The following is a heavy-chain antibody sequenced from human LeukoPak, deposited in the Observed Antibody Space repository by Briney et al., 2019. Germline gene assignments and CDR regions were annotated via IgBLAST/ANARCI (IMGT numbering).Heavy chain of an antibody. D-gene: IGHD3-9*01. V-gene: IGHV1-18*01. CDR3: ARVGEYYDILTGYCIFDY. Sequence: ASVKVSCKASGYTFTSYGISWVRQAPGQGLEWMGWISAYNGNTNHAQKLQGRVTMTTDTSTSTAYMELRSLRSDDTAVYYCARVGEYYDILTGYCIFDYWGQGTLVTVSS. CDR1: GYTFTSYG. J-gene: IGHJ4*02. CDR2: ISAYNGNT.